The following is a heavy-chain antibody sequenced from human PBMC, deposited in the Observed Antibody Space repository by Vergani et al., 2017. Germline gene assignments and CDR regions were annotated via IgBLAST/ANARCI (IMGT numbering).Heavy chain of an antibody. Sequence: QVTLRESGPALVKPTQTLTLTCTFSGFSLSTSGVGVGWIRQPPGKALEWLALIYWNDDKLYSPSLKSRLTITKDISKNQVVLTMTNMDPVDTATYYCAHSLGYCSGGSCYSLYYYCCYMDVWGKGTTGTVSS. D-gene: IGHD2-15*01. CDR3: AHSLGYCSGGSCYSLYYYCCYMDV. V-gene: IGHV2-5*01. J-gene: IGHJ6*03. CDR1: GFSLSTSGVG. CDR2: IYWNDDK.